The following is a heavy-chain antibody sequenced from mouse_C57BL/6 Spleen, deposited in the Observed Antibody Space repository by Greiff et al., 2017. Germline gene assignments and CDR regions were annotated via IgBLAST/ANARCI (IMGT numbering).Heavy chain of an antibody. V-gene: IGHV2-2*01. CDR2: IWSGGST. J-gene: IGHJ3*01. CDR3: ARFAY. Sequence: QVQLQQSGPGLVQPSQSLSITCTVSGFSLTSYGVHWVRQSPGKGLEWLGVIWSGGSTDDNAAFISRLSISKDDSKSQVFFKMNRLQADDTAIYYCARFAYWGQGTLVTVSA. CDR1: GFSLTSYG.